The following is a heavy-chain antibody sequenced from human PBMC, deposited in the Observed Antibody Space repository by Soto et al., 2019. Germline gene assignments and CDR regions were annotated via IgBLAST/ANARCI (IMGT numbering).Heavy chain of an antibody. CDR2: IYYSGST. CDR3: ARTSITMVRGVLYYYYGMDV. D-gene: IGHD3-10*01. J-gene: IGHJ6*02. V-gene: IGHV4-31*03. CDR1: GGSISSGGYY. Sequence: QVQLQESGPGLVKPSQTLSLTCTVSGGSISSGGYYWSWIRQHPGKGLEWIGYIYYSGSTYYNPSLKVRVTISVDTSKNQFSLKLSSVTAADTAVYYCARTSITMVRGVLYYYYGMDVWGQGTTVTVSS.